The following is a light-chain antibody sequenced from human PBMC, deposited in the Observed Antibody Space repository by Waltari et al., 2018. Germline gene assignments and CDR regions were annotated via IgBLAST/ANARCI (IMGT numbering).Light chain of an antibody. CDR3: QQYGTSPPLT. V-gene: IGKV3-20*01. Sequence: EIVLTQSPGTLSLSPGERATLSCRASQSFSSSYLAWYQQKPGQAPRLLIYGASSRAAGCPDRFSGSGSGTDFTLTISRLEPEDFVVYYCQQYGTSPPLTFGGGTKVEIK. CDR1: QSFSSSY. CDR2: GAS. J-gene: IGKJ4*01.